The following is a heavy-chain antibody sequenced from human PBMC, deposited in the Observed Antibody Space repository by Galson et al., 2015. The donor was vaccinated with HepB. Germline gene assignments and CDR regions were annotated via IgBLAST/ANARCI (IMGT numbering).Heavy chain of an antibody. CDR2: INHSGST. V-gene: IGHV4-34*01. CDR3: ARAPEDYYGMDV. J-gene: IGHJ6*02. Sequence: LSLTCAVYGGSFSGYYWSWIRQPPGKGLEWIGEINHSGSTNYNPSLKSRVTISVDTSKNQFSLKLSSVTAADTAVYYCARAPEDYYGMDVWGQGTTVTVSS. CDR1: GGSFSGYY.